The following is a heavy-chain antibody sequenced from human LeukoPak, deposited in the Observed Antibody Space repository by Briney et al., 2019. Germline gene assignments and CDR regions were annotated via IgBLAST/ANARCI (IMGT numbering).Heavy chain of an antibody. CDR1: GFTLSSNY. D-gene: IGHD6-13*01. CDR3: ARIYPRLAAAGN. Sequence: TGGSLRLSCAASGFTLSSNYMSWVRQAPGKGLEWVSVIYSGGSTYYADSMKGRFTISRDNSKNTLYLQMNSLRADDTAVYYCARIYPRLAAAGNWGQGTLVTVSS. J-gene: IGHJ4*02. V-gene: IGHV3-66*01. CDR2: IYSGGST.